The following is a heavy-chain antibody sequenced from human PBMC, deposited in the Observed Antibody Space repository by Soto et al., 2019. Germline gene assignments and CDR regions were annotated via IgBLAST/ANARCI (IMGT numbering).Heavy chain of an antibody. CDR3: AKVGGTSHPPIPVDY. J-gene: IGHJ4*02. D-gene: IGHD2-2*02. Sequence: EVQLLESGGGLVQPGGSLRLSCAASGFTFSSYAMNWLRQAPGKGLEWVSTISGSGGSTYYAHTSTYYADSVKGRFTISRDNSKNTLYLQMNSLRAEDTAVYYCAKVGGTSHPPIPVDYWVQGTLVTVSS. CDR2: ISGSGGSTYYAHTST. V-gene: IGHV3-23*01. CDR1: GFTFSSYA.